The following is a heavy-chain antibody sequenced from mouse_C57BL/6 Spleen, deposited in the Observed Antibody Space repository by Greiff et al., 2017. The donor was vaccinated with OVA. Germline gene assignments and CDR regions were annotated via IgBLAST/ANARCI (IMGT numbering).Heavy chain of an antibody. CDR2: IYPGSGST. J-gene: IGHJ1*03. CDR1: GYTFTSYW. V-gene: IGHV1-55*01. CDR3: ARERIYDGYYRYFDV. Sequence: QVQLQQPGAELVKPGASVKMSCKASGYTFTSYWITWVKQRPGQGLEWIGDIYPGSGSTNYNEKFKSKATLTVDTSTSTAYMQLSSLTSEDSAVYYGARERIYDGYYRYFDVWGTGTTVTVSS. D-gene: IGHD2-3*01.